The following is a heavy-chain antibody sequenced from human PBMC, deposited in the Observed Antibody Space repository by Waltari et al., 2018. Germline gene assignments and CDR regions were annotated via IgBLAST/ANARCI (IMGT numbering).Heavy chain of an antibody. D-gene: IGHD2-2*01. CDR1: GGTFSSYA. Sequence: QVQLVQSGAEVKKPGSSVKVSCKASGGTFSSYAISWVRQAPGQGLEWMGGIIPIFGTANYAQKFQGRVTITADESTSTAYMELSSLRSEDTAVYYCARSRREAAIDAFDIWGQGTMVTVSS. J-gene: IGHJ3*02. V-gene: IGHV1-69*01. CDR2: IIPIFGTA. CDR3: ARSRREAAIDAFDI.